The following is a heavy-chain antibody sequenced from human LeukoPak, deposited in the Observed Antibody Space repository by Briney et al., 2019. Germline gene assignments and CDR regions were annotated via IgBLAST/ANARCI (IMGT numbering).Heavy chain of an antibody. J-gene: IGHJ4*02. D-gene: IGHD3-9*01. CDR1: GYTFTSYG. Sequence: ASVKVSCKASGYTFTSYGISWVRQAPGQGLKWMGRISAYNDNTNYAQKLQGRVTMTTDTSTSTAYMELRSLRSDDTAVYYCARETPYYDILTGYYNPSFDYWGQGTLVTVSS. V-gene: IGHV1-18*01. CDR3: ARETPYYDILTGYYNPSFDY. CDR2: ISAYNDNT.